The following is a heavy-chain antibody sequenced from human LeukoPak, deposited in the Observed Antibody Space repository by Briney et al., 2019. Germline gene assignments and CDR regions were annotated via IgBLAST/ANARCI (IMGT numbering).Heavy chain of an antibody. CDR2: VYSSGNT. D-gene: IGHD6-13*01. CDR3: ATDDGTSSLIDAFDI. J-gene: IGHJ3*02. CDR1: GGSISSYY. Sequence: SETLSLTCTVSGGSISSYYWNWIRQPAGKGLEWIGRVYSSGNTNYNPSLKSRVTMSVDTSKNQFSLRLSSVTAADTAIYYCATDDGTSSLIDAFDIWGQGTMVTVSS. V-gene: IGHV4-4*07.